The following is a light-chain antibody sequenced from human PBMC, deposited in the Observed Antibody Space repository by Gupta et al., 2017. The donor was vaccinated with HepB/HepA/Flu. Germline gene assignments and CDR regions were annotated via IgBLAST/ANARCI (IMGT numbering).Light chain of an antibody. V-gene: IGKV1-5*03. Sequence: DIQMPQSPSTLSASVGDRVTITCRASQSISSWLAWYQQKPGKAPKLLIDKASSLESGVPSRFIGSGSGTEYTRIISSLKPDDFATYSCQQYNEDASGTLGQGTKVEIK. CDR2: KAS. J-gene: IGKJ1*01. CDR3: QQYNEDASGT. CDR1: QSISSW.